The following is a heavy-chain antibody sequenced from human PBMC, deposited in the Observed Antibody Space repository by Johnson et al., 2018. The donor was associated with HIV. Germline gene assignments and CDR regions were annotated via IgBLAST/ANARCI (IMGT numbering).Heavy chain of an antibody. J-gene: IGHJ3*02. Sequence: QVQLVESGGGLVKPGGSLRLSCAASGFTFRDYYLSWIRQAPGTGLEWVSYVSSSGSTIYYADSVKCRFTISRDNSKNTLYLQMNSLRAEDTAVYYCMLRTHAEKAFDIWGQGTMVTVSS. CDR2: VSSSGSTI. V-gene: IGHV3-11*04. D-gene: IGHD2-8*01. CDR1: GFTFRDYY. CDR3: MLRTHAEKAFDI.